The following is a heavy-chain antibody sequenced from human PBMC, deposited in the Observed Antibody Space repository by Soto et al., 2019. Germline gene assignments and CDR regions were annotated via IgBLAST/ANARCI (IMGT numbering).Heavy chain of an antibody. Sequence: PGGSLRLSCAASGFTFNNAWMNWVRQAPGKGLEWVGRIKSETDDGTTDYAAPVKARFTISRDDSRNTLYLQMNSLKIEDTAVYYCTTRSHPLSWGQGTLVTVSS. V-gene: IGHV3-15*07. CDR3: TTRSHPLS. CDR1: GFTFNNAW. J-gene: IGHJ1*01. CDR2: IKSETDDGTT.